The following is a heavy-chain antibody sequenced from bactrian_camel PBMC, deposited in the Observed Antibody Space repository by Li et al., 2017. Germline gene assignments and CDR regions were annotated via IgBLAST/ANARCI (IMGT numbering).Heavy chain of an antibody. CDR1: GDPYSSDC. D-gene: IGHD2*01. V-gene: IGHV3-3*01. CDR2: IYSGGRGT. J-gene: IGHJ4*01. Sequence: VQLVESGGASVQAGKSLRLSCEITGDPYSSDCRAWFRQAPGKEREAVASIYSGGRGTYYADSVKGRFTMSRDNDWRTVYLQMNGLTPEDTAMHHCATGIWGAELRTYCSGSSRWGQGTQVTVS. CDR3: ATGIWGAELRTYCSGSSR.